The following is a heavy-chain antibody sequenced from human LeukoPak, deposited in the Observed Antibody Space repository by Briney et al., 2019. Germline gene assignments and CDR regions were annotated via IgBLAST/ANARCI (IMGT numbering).Heavy chain of an antibody. CDR3: ARLRRYDILTGYYKRSSGSFFFDY. V-gene: IGHV4-34*01. CDR1: GGSFSGYY. Sequence: ASETLSLTCAVYGGSFSGYYWSWIRQPPGKGLEWIGEINHSGSTNYNPSLKSRVTISVDTSKNQFSLKLSSVTAADTAVYYCARLRRYDILTGYYKRSSGSFFFDYWGQGTLVTVSS. CDR2: INHSGST. D-gene: IGHD3-9*01. J-gene: IGHJ4*02.